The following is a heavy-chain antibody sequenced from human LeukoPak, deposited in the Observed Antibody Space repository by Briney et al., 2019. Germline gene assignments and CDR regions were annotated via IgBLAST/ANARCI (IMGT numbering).Heavy chain of an antibody. D-gene: IGHD6-6*01. CDR3: ARDLIAARPGWFDP. CDR1: GYAFTTYG. CDR2: ISAYNGDT. V-gene: IGHV1-18*01. Sequence: ASVKVSCKASGYAFTTYGINWVRQAPGQGLERMGWISAYNGDTNYAQNVQGRVTMSTDTSTSTAYMELRSLRSDDTAVYYCARDLIAARPGWFDPWGQGTLVTVSS. J-gene: IGHJ5*02.